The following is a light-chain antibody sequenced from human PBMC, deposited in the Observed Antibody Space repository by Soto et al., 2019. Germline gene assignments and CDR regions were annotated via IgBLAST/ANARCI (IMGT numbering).Light chain of an antibody. CDR2: GAS. J-gene: IGKJ1*01. CDR1: QSVSSSY. Sequence: EIVLTQSPGTLSLSPVERATLSCRASQSVSSSYLAWYQQKPGQAPRLLIYGASSRATGIPDRFSGSGSGTDFTLTISRLEPEDFAVYYCQQYGSSQAFGQGTKVDIK. CDR3: QQYGSSQA. V-gene: IGKV3-20*01.